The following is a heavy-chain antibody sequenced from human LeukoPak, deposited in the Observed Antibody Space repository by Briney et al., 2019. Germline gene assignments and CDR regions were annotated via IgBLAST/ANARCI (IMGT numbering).Heavy chain of an antibody. V-gene: IGHV3-21*06. J-gene: IGHJ3*02. CDR3: ARTDSGFDSDAFDI. D-gene: IGHD5-12*01. CDR1: GFTFSSYS. CDR2: ISSSSSYI. Sequence: GGSLRLSCAASGFTFSSYSMNWVRQAPGKGLEWVSSISSSSSYIYYADSVKGRFTTSRDNAKNSLFLQMNSLRGEDTAVYYCARTDSGFDSDAFDIWGQGTMVTVSS.